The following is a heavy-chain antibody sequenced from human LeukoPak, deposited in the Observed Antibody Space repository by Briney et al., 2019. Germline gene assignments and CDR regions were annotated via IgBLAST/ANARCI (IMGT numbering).Heavy chain of an antibody. CDR3: ARMYSSSSYFDY. J-gene: IGHJ4*02. CDR1: GGSISGYY. V-gene: IGHV4-59*08. D-gene: IGHD6-6*01. Sequence: PSDTLSLTCTVSGGSISGYYYNWIRQSPGKGLEWIGFIHSSGSTTYNPSLKSRVTISVDMSKNHSALKLTSVTAADTAVYYCARMYSSSSYFDYWGQGTLVTVSS. CDR2: IHSSGST.